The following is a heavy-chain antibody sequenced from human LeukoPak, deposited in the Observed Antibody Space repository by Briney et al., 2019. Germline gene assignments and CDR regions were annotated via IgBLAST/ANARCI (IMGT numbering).Heavy chain of an antibody. CDR2: IYYSGST. CDR3: ASGYSSSWQRLSIDY. CDR1: GGSISSSSYY. Sequence: PSETLSLTCTVSGGSISSSSYYWGWIRQPPGKGLEWIGSIYYSGSTYYNPSLKSRVTISVDTSKNQFSLKLSSVTAADTAVYYCASGYSSSWQRLSIDYWGQGTLVTVSS. V-gene: IGHV4-39*07. J-gene: IGHJ4*02. D-gene: IGHD6-13*01.